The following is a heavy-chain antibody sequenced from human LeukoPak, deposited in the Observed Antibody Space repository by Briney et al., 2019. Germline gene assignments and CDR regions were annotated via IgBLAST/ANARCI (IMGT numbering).Heavy chain of an antibody. CDR3: ARAVKHDYGGNEYFQH. CDR2: IYYSGST. CDR1: GGSISSGDFY. V-gene: IGHV4-30-4*08. J-gene: IGHJ1*01. Sequence: SQTLSLTCIVSGGSISSGDFYWSWIRQSPGKGLEWIGYIYYSGSTNYNPSLKSRVTISVDTSKNQFSLKLSSVTAADTAVYYCARAVKHDYGGNEYFQHWGQGTLVTVSS. D-gene: IGHD4-23*01.